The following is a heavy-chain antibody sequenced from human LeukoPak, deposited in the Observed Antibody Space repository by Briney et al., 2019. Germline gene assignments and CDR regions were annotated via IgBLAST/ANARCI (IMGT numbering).Heavy chain of an antibody. Sequence: SGGSLRLSCAASGFSFSSYGLHWVRQAPGKGLEWMAFIWHDGSNENYADSVKGRFTSSRDNAKNSLYLQMNSLRAEDTAVYFCARVGNYGSGSYLDYWGQGTLVTVSS. J-gene: IGHJ4*02. D-gene: IGHD3-10*01. CDR2: IWHDGSNE. CDR3: ARVGNYGSGSYLDY. V-gene: IGHV3-33*01. CDR1: GFSFSSYG.